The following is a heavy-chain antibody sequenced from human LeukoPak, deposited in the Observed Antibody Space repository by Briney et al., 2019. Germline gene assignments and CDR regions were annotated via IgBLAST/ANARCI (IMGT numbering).Heavy chain of an antibody. CDR3: TTPQYYYGSGSYYKNYFDY. D-gene: IGHD3-10*01. J-gene: IGHJ4*02. V-gene: IGHV3-15*01. Sequence: GGSLRLSCAASGFTFSNAWMSWVRQAPEKGLEWVGRIKSKTDGGTTDYAAPVKGRFTISRDDSKNTLYLQMNSLKTEDTAVYYCTTPQYYYGSGSYYKNYFDYWGQGTLVTVSS. CDR2: IKSKTDGGTT. CDR1: GFTFSNAW.